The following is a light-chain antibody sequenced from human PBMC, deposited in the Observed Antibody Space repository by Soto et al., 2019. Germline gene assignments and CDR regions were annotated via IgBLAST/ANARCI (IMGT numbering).Light chain of an antibody. J-gene: IGKJ5*01. CDR1: QSVSSSY. CDR2: DAS. CDR3: QQYGSSPIT. Sequence: EIILTQSPATLSLSPVERATLSFGASQSVSSSYVAWYQHRPGLAPRLLIHDASSRATGIPDRFSGTKSGTDFTLTIRRLEPGDAAVYYCQQYGSSPITFGQGTRLEIK. V-gene: IGKV3D-20*01.